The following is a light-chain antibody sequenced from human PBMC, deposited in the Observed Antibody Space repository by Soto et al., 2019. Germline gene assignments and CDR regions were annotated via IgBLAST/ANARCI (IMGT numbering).Light chain of an antibody. CDR3: QQYGSCQRR. CDR2: GAS. V-gene: IGKV3-20*01. Sequence: EIVLTQSPGTLSLSPGERATLSCRASQSVSSNFLAWYQQRPGQAPRLLIYGASNRATGIPDRFSGSGSGRGLTLSISRLEPEDFAVYLCQQYGSCQRRLGQGA. CDR1: QSVSSNF. J-gene: IGKJ5*01.